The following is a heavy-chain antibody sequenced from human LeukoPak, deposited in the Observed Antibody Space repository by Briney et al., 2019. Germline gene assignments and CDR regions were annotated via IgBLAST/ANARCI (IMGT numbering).Heavy chain of an antibody. CDR3: AKLGCADCTSSSLTVAFDH. V-gene: IGHV3-23*01. Sequence: GGSLRLSCAASGFTLSNYAMSCVRQAPGKGLEWVSAIRASGYTTYYAGSVKGRFTISRDNAKNTLYLQMNSLRAEDTAVYFCAKLGCADCTSSSLTVAFDHGGQGTRVTVSS. CDR2: IRASGYTT. J-gene: IGHJ4*02. D-gene: IGHD2-2*01. CDR1: GFTLSNYA.